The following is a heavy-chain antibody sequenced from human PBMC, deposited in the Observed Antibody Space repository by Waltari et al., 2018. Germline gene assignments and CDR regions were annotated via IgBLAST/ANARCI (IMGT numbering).Heavy chain of an antibody. V-gene: IGHV3-30*04. CDR3: ARDYCDRTNCHGMDV. Sequence: QVQLVESGGGVVQPGRSLRLSGAASEFTFRSYALPWVRQAPGKGLEWVAVISYNERNIYYVDSVKGRFIISRDNSRKMLYLQMNSLRTEDTAVYYCARDYCDRTNCHGMDVWGQGTTVTVSS. CDR1: EFTFRSYA. D-gene: IGHD3-22*01. J-gene: IGHJ6*02. CDR2: ISYNERNI.